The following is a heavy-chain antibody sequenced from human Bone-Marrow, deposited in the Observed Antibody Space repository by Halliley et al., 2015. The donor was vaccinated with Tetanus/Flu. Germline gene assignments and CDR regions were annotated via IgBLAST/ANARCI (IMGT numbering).Heavy chain of an antibody. CDR2: FSWSCGTT. V-gene: IGHV3-43*01. J-gene: IGHJ4*02. CDR3: AKARAGLDH. Sequence: KGLGLVSFFSWSCGTTHYAYSWWGRFTFSRDTTKNALYLKMTSLGTAATALYFCAKARAGLDHWGQGTLVTVSS.